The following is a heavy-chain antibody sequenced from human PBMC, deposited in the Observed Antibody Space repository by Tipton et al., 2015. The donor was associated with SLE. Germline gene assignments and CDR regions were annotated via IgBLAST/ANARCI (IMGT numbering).Heavy chain of an antibody. CDR2: ISYSGAT. CDR1: GDTIDGNTYF. CDR3: ARGPYGAAASYDY. J-gene: IGHJ4*02. Sequence: TLSLTCTVSGDTIDGNTYFWDWIRQPPGKGLMLIGSISYSGATSYNPSLKSRVTISVDTSKNQFSLKLNSVTAADTAVYYCARGPYGAAASYDYWGQGTLVTVSS. V-gene: IGHV4-39*07. D-gene: IGHD6-13*01.